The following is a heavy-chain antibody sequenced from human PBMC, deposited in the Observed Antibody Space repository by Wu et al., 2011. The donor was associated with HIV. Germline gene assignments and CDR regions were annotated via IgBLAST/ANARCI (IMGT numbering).Heavy chain of an antibody. D-gene: IGHD1-26*01. CDR2: IIPIFGTA. V-gene: IGHV1-69*06. CDR3: ARSWGEVGATAN. J-gene: IGHJ4*02. CDR1: GGTFSSYP. Sequence: QVQLVQSGAEVKKPGSSVKVSCKASGGTFSSYPISWVRQAPGQGLEWMGGIIPIFGTANYAQKFQGRVTMTRNTSISTAYMELSSLRSEDTAVYYCARSWGEVGATANWGQGTLVTVSS.